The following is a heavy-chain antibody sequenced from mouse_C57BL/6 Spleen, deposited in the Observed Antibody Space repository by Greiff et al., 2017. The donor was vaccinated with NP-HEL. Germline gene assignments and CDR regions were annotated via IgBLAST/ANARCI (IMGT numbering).Heavy chain of an antibody. CDR1: GFSLTSYG. J-gene: IGHJ4*01. CDR2: IWGGGST. Sequence: QVQLQQSGPGLVAPSQSLSITCTVSGFSLTSYGVDWVRQPPGKGLEWLGVIWGGGSTNYNSALMSRLSISKYNSKSQVFLKMNSLQTDDTAMYYCARNFYGDDVYAMDYWGQGTSVTVSS. D-gene: IGHD2-2*01. CDR3: ARNFYGDDVYAMDY. V-gene: IGHV2-9*01.